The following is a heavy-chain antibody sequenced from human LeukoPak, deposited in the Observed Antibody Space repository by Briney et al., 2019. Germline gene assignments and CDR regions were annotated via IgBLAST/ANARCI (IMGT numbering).Heavy chain of an antibody. V-gene: IGHV1-46*01. Sequence: ASVKVSCKASGYTFTSYYMHWVRQAPGQGLEWMGIINPSGGSTSYAQKFQGRVTMTRDMSTSTVYMELSSLRSEDTAVYYCARIAARSQTSYWFDPWGQGTLVTVSS. CDR2: INPSGGST. CDR3: ARIAARSQTSYWFDP. D-gene: IGHD6-6*01. CDR1: GYTFTSYY. J-gene: IGHJ5*02.